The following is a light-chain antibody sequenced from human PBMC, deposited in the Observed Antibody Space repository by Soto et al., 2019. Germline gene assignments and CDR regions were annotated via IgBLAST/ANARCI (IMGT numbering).Light chain of an antibody. CDR2: DAS. CDR3: QRYGSSPPHT. J-gene: IGKJ2*01. CDR1: QSVRNNY. V-gene: IGKV3-20*01. Sequence: EIVLTQSPGTLSLSPGEVASLSCRARQSVRNNYLAWYQQKPGQAPRVLIYDASSRATGIPDRFSGSGSGTDFTLTISRLESEDFAVYYCQRYGSSPPHTFGQGTRLEIK.